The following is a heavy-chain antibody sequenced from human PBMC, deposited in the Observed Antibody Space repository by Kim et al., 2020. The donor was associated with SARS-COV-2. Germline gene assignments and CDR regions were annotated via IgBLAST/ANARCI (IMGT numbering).Heavy chain of an antibody. V-gene: IGHV4-59*09. CDR3: ARGSAWFGENWFDP. J-gene: IGHJ5*02. D-gene: IGHD3-10*01. Sequence: NPAPKSRVTISVDTSKNQFSLKLISVTAADTAVYYCARGSAWFGENWFDPWGQGTLVTVSS.